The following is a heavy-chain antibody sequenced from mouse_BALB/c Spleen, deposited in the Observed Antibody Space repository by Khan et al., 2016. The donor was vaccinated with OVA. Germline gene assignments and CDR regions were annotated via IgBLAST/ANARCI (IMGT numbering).Heavy chain of an antibody. J-gene: IGHJ3*01. Sequence: QVQLKESGPGLVAPSQSLSITCTVSGFSLTNSGVQWVRQSPGKGLEWLGVIWGDGSTNYNSAFKSRLSISKDNSKSQVFLKMNSLQTDDTARYYCAKIFYGNYWFAYWGQGTLVTVSA. D-gene: IGHD2-1*01. CDR1: GFSLTNSG. CDR3: AKIFYGNYWFAY. V-gene: IGHV2-6-6*01. CDR2: IWGDGST.